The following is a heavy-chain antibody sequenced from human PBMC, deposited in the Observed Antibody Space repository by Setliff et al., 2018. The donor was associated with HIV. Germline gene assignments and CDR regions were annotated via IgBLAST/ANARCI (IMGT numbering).Heavy chain of an antibody. Sequence: GGSLRLSCAASGFTLSNTYMAWVRQAPGRRPEWVSTLYGSGDSYHADSVKGRFTLSRDTSKNTMYLQMNSLRREDTAVYYCARVLPYNSALDNWGRGTQVTVSS. J-gene: IGHJ4*02. D-gene: IGHD6-25*01. CDR1: GFTLSNTY. CDR2: LYGSGDS. V-gene: IGHV3-66*02. CDR3: ARVLPYNSALDN.